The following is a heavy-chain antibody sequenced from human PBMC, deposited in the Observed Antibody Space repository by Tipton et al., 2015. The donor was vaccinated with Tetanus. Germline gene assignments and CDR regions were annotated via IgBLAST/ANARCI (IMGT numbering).Heavy chain of an antibody. CDR2: IYSGGST. D-gene: IGHD5-12*01. J-gene: IGHJ6*02. Sequence: SLRLSCAASGFTVSSNYMNWVRQAPGKGLEWVSVIYSGGSTYYADSVKGRFTISRDNSKNTLFLQMNSLRAEDTAVYYCARDRKRGYDSRLYYGMDVWGQGTTVTVSS. CDR3: ARDRKRGYDSRLYYGMDV. CDR1: GFTVSSNY. V-gene: IGHV3-53*01.